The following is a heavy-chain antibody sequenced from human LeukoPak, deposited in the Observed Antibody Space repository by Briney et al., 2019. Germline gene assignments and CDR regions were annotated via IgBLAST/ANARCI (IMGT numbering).Heavy chain of an antibody. V-gene: IGHV1-8*01. Sequence: ASVKVSCKASGYTFTSYDINWVRQATGQGLEWMGWMNPNSGNTGYAQKFQGRVTMTRNTSISTAYMELSSLRSEDTAMYYCATRKTYYDILTGYFLDWFDPWGQGTLVTVSS. D-gene: IGHD3-9*01. CDR3: ATRKTYYDILTGYFLDWFDP. CDR1: GYTFTSYD. CDR2: MNPNSGNT. J-gene: IGHJ5*02.